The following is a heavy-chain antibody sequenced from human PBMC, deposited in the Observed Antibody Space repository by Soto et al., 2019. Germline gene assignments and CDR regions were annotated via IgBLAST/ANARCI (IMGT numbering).Heavy chain of an antibody. Sequence: GGALRLSSVVSGFTCSSYEMNWVRQAPVKRLEWVAYIGSGGRTIYYADSGKGRVTISRDNAKNSLYLEMNSLRAEDTAVYYCARDSWELIRGYFDSWGQGTLVQVSS. V-gene: IGHV3-48*03. CDR2: IGSGGRTI. D-gene: IGHD1-26*01. CDR1: GFTCSSYE. CDR3: ARDSWELIRGYFDS. J-gene: IGHJ4*02.